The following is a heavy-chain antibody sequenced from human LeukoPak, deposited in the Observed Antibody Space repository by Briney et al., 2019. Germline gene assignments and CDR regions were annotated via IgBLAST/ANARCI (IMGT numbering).Heavy chain of an antibody. CDR2: ISSSSSYT. Sequence: PGGSLRLSCAASGFTFSDYYMSWIRQAPGKGLEWVSYISSSSSYTNYADSVKGRFTISRDNAKNSLYLQMNSLRAEDTAVYYCARDKYGSGNPSFDPWGQGTLVTVSS. CDR3: ARDKYGSGNPSFDP. V-gene: IGHV3-11*06. D-gene: IGHD3-10*01. J-gene: IGHJ5*02. CDR1: GFTFSDYY.